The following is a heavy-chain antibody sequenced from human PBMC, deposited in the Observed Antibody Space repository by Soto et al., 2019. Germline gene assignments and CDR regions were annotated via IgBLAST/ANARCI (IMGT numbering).Heavy chain of an antibody. CDR2: IYYSGST. J-gene: IGHJ6*02. V-gene: IGHV4-39*01. Sequence: SDTLSLTCTVSGGSISSSSYYWGWIRQPPGKGLEWIGSIYYSGSTYYNPSLKSRVTISVDTSKNQFSLKLSSVTAADTAVYYCATQVVPAAIYYYYGMDVWGQGTTVTVSS. D-gene: IGHD2-2*01. CDR3: ATQVVPAAIYYYYGMDV. CDR1: GGSISSSSYY.